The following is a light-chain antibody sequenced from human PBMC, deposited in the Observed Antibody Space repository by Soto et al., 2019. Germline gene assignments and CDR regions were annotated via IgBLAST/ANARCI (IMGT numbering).Light chain of an antibody. V-gene: IGKV1-5*03. CDR1: QTISSW. CDR3: QHYNSYSEA. Sequence: DIQMTQSPSTLSGSVGDRVTITCRASQTISSWLALYHQKPGKAPKLLIYKASTLKSGVPSRFSGSGSGTEFTLTISSLQPDDFATYYFQHYNSYSEAFGQGTKV. J-gene: IGKJ1*01. CDR2: KAS.